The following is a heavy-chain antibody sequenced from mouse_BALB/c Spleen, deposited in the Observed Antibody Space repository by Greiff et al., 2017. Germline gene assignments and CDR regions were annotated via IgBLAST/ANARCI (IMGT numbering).Heavy chain of an antibody. CDR1: GFTFSSYA. V-gene: IGHV5-6-5*01. CDR2: ISSGGST. J-gene: IGHJ2*01. D-gene: IGHD1-1*01. Sequence: EVQRVESGGGLVKPGGSLKLSCAASGFTFSSYAMSWVRQTPEKRLEWVAYISSGGSTYYPDSVKGRFTISRDNARNILYLQMSSLRSEDTAMYYCARGLDYGSSDYWGQGTTLTVSS. CDR3: ARGLDYGSSDY.